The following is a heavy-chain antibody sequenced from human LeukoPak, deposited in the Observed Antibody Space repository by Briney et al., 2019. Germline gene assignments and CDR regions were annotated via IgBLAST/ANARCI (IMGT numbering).Heavy chain of an antibody. V-gene: IGHV3-74*01. CDR1: GFTFSGYW. CDR3: AEHPGNYESASI. J-gene: IGHJ3*02. Sequence: GGSLRLSCAASGFTFSGYWMHWVRQAPGKGLVWVSRIDGYGSTINYADSAKGRFTISRDHAKNRLYLQMNSLRAEDTAVYYCAEHPGNYESASIWGQGTMVTVSS. D-gene: IGHD3-22*01. CDR2: IDGYGSTI.